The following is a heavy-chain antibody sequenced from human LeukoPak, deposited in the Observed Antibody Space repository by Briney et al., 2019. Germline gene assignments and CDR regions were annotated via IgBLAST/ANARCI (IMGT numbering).Heavy chain of an antibody. J-gene: IGHJ3*02. CDR1: GFTVSSNY. Sequence: PGGSLRLSCAASGFTVSSNYMSWVRQAPGKGLEWVSVLYSGGNTYYADSVQGRFTISRDNSRNTLYLQMNSLRVEDTAVYYCATEGFRGALFHIWGQGTVVTVSS. V-gene: IGHV3-66*01. CDR3: ATEGFRGALFHI. D-gene: IGHD3-10*01. CDR2: LYSGGNT.